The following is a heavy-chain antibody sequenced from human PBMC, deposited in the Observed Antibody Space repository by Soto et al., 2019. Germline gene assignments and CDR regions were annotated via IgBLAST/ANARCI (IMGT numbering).Heavy chain of an antibody. J-gene: IGHJ5*02. CDR1: GFTFSSYA. D-gene: IGHD3-10*01. Sequence: LRLSCAASGFTFSSYAMSWVRQAPGKGLEWVSAISGSGGSTYYADSVKGRFTISRDNSKNTLYLQMNSLRAEDTAVYYCAKGRTSIGVFDWFDPWGQGTLVTVSS. V-gene: IGHV3-23*01. CDR3: AKGRTSIGVFDWFDP. CDR2: ISGSGGST.